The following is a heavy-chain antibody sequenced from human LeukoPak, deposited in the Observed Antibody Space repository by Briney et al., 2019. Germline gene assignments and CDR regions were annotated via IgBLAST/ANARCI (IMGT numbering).Heavy chain of an antibody. D-gene: IGHD1-26*01. J-gene: IGHJ4*02. Sequence: GASVKVSFKASGYTFTSYGISWVRQAPGQGLEWMGWIIAYNVNTNYAQKLQGRVTITTDTSTSTAYMELRSVRCDDTAVYYCARDFHSGRASSDYWGQGNLVSVSS. V-gene: IGHV1-18*01. CDR1: GYTFTSYG. CDR3: ARDFHSGRASSDY. CDR2: IIAYNVNT.